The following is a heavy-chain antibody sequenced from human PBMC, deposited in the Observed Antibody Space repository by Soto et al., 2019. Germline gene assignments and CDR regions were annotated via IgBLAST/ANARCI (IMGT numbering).Heavy chain of an antibody. CDR2: INPATGAA. Sequence: QLHLVHSGAVVKKPGASVTVSCSASGYPVTAYYMHWVRQAPGRGLEWMGGINPATGAAKYTQTFQGRVTMTRATSTSTVFMELGGLTSEDTAVFSCASGGGVGVAGSAAFDMWGQGTLVTVSS. CDR3: ASGGGVGVAGSAAFDM. V-gene: IGHV1-2*02. CDR1: GYPVTAYY. D-gene: IGHD3-3*01. J-gene: IGHJ3*02.